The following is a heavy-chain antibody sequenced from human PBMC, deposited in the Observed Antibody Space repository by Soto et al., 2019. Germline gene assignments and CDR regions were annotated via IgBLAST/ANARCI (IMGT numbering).Heavy chain of an antibody. CDR3: ATKARYNWNDGYFDY. CDR1: GGTFSSYT. V-gene: IGHV1-69*02. J-gene: IGHJ4*02. D-gene: IGHD1-20*01. CDR2: IIPILGIA. Sequence: ASVKVSCKASGGTFSSYTISWVRQAPGQGLEWMGRIIPILGIANYAQKFQGRVTITADKSTSTAYMELSSLRSEDTAVYYCATKARYNWNDGYFDYWGQGTLVTVSS.